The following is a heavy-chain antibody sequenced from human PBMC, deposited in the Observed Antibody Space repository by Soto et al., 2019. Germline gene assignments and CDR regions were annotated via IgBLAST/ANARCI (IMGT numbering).Heavy chain of an antibody. CDR2: IYHSGST. J-gene: IGHJ6*02. D-gene: IGHD3-10*01. V-gene: IGHV4-30-2*01. CDR1: GGSIGSGGYS. CDR3: ARGSASSFGV. Sequence: PSETLSLTCAVSGGSIGSGGYSWSWIRQPPGKGLEWIGYIYHSGSTYYNPSLKSRVTISVDRSKNQFSLKLSSVTAADTAVYYCARGSASSFGVWGQGTTVTVSS.